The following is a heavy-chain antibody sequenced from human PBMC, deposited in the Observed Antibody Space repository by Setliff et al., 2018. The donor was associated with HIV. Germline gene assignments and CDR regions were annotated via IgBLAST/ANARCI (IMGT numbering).Heavy chain of an antibody. D-gene: IGHD2-15*01. CDR1: GFSFSSYS. J-gene: IGHJ4*02. CDR2: ISPSSTII. Sequence: PGGSLRLSCGASGFSFSSYSMNWVRQAPGKGLEWVSYISPSSTIIYYPDSVKGRFTTSRDNARNSLYREMNSLRADDTAVYYCARDFCGSSCSSGYGYFDHWGQGTLVTVSS. CDR3: ARDFCGSSCSSGYGYFDH. V-gene: IGHV3-48*01.